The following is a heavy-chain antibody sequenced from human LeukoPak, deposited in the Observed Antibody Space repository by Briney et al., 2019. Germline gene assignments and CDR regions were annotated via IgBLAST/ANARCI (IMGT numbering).Heavy chain of an antibody. CDR1: GYTFTGYY. D-gene: IGHD5-18*01. CDR2: INPSGGST. Sequence: ASVKVSCKASGYTFTGYYMHWVRQAPGQGLEWMGIINPSGGSTSYAQKFQGRVTMTRDMSTSTVYMELSSLRSEDTAVYYCARDGYSYGLDYDYWGQGTLVTVSS. CDR3: ARDGYSYGLDYDY. J-gene: IGHJ4*02. V-gene: IGHV1-46*01.